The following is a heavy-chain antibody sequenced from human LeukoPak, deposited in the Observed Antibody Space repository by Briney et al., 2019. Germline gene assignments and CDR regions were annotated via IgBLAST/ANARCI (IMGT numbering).Heavy chain of an antibody. J-gene: IGHJ4*02. Sequence: ASVKVSCKASGYTFTGYYMHWVRQAPGQGLEWMGWINPNSGGTNYAQKFQGRVTMTGDTSISTAYMELSRLRSDDTAVYYCARDLIETGAADYWGQGTLVTVSS. D-gene: IGHD1-1*01. CDR2: INPNSGGT. CDR1: GYTFTGYY. CDR3: ARDLIETGAADY. V-gene: IGHV1-2*02.